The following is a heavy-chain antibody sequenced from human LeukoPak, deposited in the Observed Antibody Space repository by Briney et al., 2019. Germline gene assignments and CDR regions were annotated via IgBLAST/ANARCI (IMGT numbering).Heavy chain of an antibody. J-gene: IGHJ4*02. CDR2: MSYDGGHK. V-gene: IGHV3-30*03. D-gene: IGHD2-21*01. Sequence: PGGALRLSCAASGFTFSNYAMHWVRQAPGHGLEWVAVMSYDGGHKYYADSVKGRFTISRDNSKNTLYLQMNSLRAEETAVYYCTRGGGGSFPHYWGQGTLVTVSS. CDR3: TRGGGGSFPHY. CDR1: GFTFSNYA.